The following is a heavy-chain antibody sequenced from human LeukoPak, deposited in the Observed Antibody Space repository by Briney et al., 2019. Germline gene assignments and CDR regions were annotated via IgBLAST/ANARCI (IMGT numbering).Heavy chain of an antibody. CDR1: GYSFTSYW. D-gene: IGHD1-26*01. CDR2: IYPGDSDT. J-gene: IGHJ4*02. CDR3: AGYKVGATTVFNY. Sequence: GESLQISCKGSGYSFTSYWIGWVRQMPGKGLEWMGIIYPGDSDTRYSPSFQGQVTISAGKSISTAYLQWSSLKASDTAMYYCAGYKVGATTVFNYWGQGTLVTVSS. V-gene: IGHV5-51*01.